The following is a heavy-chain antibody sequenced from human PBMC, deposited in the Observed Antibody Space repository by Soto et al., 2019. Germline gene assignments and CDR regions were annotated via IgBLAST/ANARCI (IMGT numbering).Heavy chain of an antibody. J-gene: IGHJ6*02. D-gene: IGHD3-16*01. CDR3: ARCWDYYGKDV. Sequence: TLSPTCTVSGGSIISDYYYWNWIRQRPGKGLEWIGKIYYRGNTNYNPSLKSRIIMYMDMSENKFSLKLTSVNAADTAVYYCARCWDYYGKDVWGQGTTV. V-gene: IGHV4-31*03. CDR1: GGSIISDYYY. CDR2: IYYRGNT.